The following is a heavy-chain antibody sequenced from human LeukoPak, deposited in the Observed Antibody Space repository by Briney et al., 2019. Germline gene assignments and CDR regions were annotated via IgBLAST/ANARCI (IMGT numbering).Heavy chain of an antibody. J-gene: IGHJ4*02. V-gene: IGHV1-3*01. Sequence: ASVKVSCKASGYTFSSYAMHWVRQAPGQRLEWMGWINAGNGNTKYSQKFQGRVTITRDTSASTAYMELSSLRFEGTAVYYCARDLKQFGGWFDYWGQGTLVTVSS. CDR3: ARDLKQFGGWFDY. CDR1: GYTFSSYA. CDR2: INAGNGNT. D-gene: IGHD6-19*01.